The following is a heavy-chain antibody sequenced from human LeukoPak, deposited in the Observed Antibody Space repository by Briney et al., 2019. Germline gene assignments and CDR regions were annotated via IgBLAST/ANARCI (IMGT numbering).Heavy chain of an antibody. J-gene: IGHJ4*02. CDR2: INHSGST. Sequence: SETLSLTCAVYGESFSGYYWSWIRQPPGKGLEWIGEINHSGSTNYNPSLKSRVTISVDTSKNQFSLKLSSVTAADTAVYYCARVPNSSSAPFDYWGQGTLVTVSS. CDR3: ARVPNSSSAPFDY. CDR1: GESFSGYY. D-gene: IGHD6-6*01. V-gene: IGHV4-34*01.